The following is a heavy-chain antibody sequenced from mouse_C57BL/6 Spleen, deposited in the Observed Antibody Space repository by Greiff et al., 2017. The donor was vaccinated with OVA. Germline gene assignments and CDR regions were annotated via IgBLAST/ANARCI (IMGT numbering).Heavy chain of an antibody. J-gene: IGHJ2*01. Sequence: LEESGAELVRPGTSVKMSCKASGYTFTNYWIGWAKQRPGHGLEWIGDIYPGGGYTNYNEKFKGKATLTADKSSSTAYMQFSSLTSEDSAIYYCARDYGSRGYFDYWGQGTTLTVSS. D-gene: IGHD1-1*01. CDR1: GYTFTNYW. CDR3: ARDYGSRGYFDY. V-gene: IGHV1-63*01. CDR2: IYPGGGYT.